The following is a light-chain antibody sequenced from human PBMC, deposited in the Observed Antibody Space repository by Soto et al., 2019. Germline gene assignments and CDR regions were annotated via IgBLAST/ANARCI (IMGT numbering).Light chain of an antibody. Sequence: QSALTQPPSASGSPGQSVTISCTGSSSDVGGYNYVSWYQQHPGKAPKLMIYEVSKRPSGVPDRLSGSKSGNTASLTVSGLEAEDEYDYYCSACGDSKTVVFGGGTKLTVL. CDR3: SACGDSKTVV. CDR2: EVS. CDR1: SSDVGGYNY. J-gene: IGLJ2*01. V-gene: IGLV2-8*01.